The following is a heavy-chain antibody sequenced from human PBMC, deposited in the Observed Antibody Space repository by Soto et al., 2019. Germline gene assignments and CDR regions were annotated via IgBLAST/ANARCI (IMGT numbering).Heavy chain of an antibody. CDR2: ISYDGSNK. V-gene: IGHV3-30*18. D-gene: IGHD3-22*01. CDR1: GFTFSSYG. Sequence: PGGSLRLSCAASGFTFSSYGMHWVRQAPGKGLEWVAVISYDGSNKYYADSVEGRFTISRDNSKNTLYLQMNSLRAEDTAVYYCAKDLNSELYYYDSSGYNDAFDIWGQGTMVTVSS. CDR3: AKDLNSELYYYDSSGYNDAFDI. J-gene: IGHJ3*02.